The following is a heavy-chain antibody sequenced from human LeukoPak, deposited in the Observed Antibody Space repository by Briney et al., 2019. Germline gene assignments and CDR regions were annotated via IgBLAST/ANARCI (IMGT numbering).Heavy chain of an antibody. Sequence: QSGGSLRLSCAASGFTVSSNYMSWVRQAPGKGLEWVSVIYSGGSTYYADSVKGRSTISRDNSKNTLYLQMNSLRAEDTAVYYCARYSSSWLYFDYWGQGTLVTVSS. CDR2: IYSGGST. CDR3: ARYSSSWLYFDY. J-gene: IGHJ4*02. V-gene: IGHV3-53*01. D-gene: IGHD6-13*01. CDR1: GFTVSSNY.